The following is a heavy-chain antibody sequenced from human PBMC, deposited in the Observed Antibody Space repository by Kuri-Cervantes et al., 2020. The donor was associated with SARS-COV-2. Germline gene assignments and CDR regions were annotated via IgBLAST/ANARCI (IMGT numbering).Heavy chain of an antibody. D-gene: IGHD6-19*01. J-gene: IGHJ4*02. V-gene: IGHV3-74*01. CDR3: ARGTVAGLDYFDY. Sequence: GESLKISCAASGFTFSSYWMHWVRQAPGKGLVWVSRINSDRSSTSYADSVKGRFTISRDNAKNTLYLQMNSLRAEDTAVYYCARGTVAGLDYFDYWGQGTLVTVSS. CDR2: INSDRSST. CDR1: GFTFSSYW.